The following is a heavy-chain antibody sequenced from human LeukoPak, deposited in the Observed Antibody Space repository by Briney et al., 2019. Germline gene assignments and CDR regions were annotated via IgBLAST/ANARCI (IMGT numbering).Heavy chain of an antibody. CDR1: GGSFSGYY. V-gene: IGHV4-34*01. J-gene: IGHJ3*02. D-gene: IGHD3-3*01. CDR3: ARHSEDYDFWSGYYIGAFDI. Sequence: SETLSLTCAVYGGSFSGYYWSWIRQPPGKGLEWIGEINHSGSTNYNPSLKSRVTISVDTSKNQFSLKLSSVTAADTAVYYCARHSEDYDFWSGYYIGAFDIWGQGTMVTVSS. CDR2: INHSGST.